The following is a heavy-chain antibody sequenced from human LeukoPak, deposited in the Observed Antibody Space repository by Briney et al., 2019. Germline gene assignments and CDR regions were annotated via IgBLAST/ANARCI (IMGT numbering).Heavy chain of an antibody. V-gene: IGHV3-7*01. Sequence: GGSLRLSCADSGFIFSNYWMSWVRQAPGKGLEWVANMNEDGSHVYYVGSVKGRFTISRDNAKRSLYLRMNSLRAEDTAIYYCATHSGFRHDFWGQGTLVTVSS. CDR2: MNEDGSHV. CDR3: ATHSGFRHDF. CDR1: GFIFSNYW. D-gene: IGHD5-18*01. J-gene: IGHJ4*02.